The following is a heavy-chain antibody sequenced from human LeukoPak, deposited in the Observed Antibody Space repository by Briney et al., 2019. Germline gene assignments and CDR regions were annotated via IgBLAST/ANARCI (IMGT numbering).Heavy chain of an antibody. V-gene: IGHV3-23*01. J-gene: IGHJ4*02. CDR1: GFTFTNFA. CDR2: ISGSGGST. CDR3: AKKLYSIPHYFDY. Sequence: GGSLRLSCAASGFTFTNFAMSWVRQAPGKGLKWVSVISGSGGSTYYADSVKGRFTISRDNSKNTLYLQMNSLRAEDTAVYYCAKKLYSIPHYFDYWGQGTLVTVSS. D-gene: IGHD6-13*01.